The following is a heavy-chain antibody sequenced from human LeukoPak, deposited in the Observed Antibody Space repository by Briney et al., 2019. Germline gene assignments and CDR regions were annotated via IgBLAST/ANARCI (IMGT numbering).Heavy chain of an antibody. CDR1: GFTVSSNS. CDR3: ARRSGIAVAGAFDY. Sequence: GGSLRLSCTVSGFTVSSNSMSWVRQAPGKGLEWVSAISGSGGSTYYADSVKGRFTISRDNSKNTLYLQMNSLRAEDTAVYYCARRSGIAVAGAFDYWGQGTLVTVSS. CDR2: ISGSGGST. D-gene: IGHD6-19*01. V-gene: IGHV3-23*01. J-gene: IGHJ4*02.